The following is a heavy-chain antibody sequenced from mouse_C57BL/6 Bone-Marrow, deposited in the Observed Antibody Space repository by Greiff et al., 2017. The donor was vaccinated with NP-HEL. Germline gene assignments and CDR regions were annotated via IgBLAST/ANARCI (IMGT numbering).Heavy chain of an antibody. CDR3: ATYYYHPAY. Sequence: QVQLQQPGAELVKPGASVKLSCKASGYTFTSYWMHWVKQRPGQGLEWIGMIHPNSGSTNYNEKFKSKATLTVDQSSSTAYMQLSSLTSEDSAVYYCATYYYHPAYWGQGTLVTVSA. CDR2: IHPNSGST. J-gene: IGHJ3*01. V-gene: IGHV1-64*01. CDR1: GYTFTSYW. D-gene: IGHD1-1*01.